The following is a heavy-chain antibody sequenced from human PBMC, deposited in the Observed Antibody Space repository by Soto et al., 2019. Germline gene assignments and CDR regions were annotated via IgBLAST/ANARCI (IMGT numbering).Heavy chain of an antibody. CDR1: GGSISSSSYY. J-gene: IGHJ6*03. CDR2: IYYSGST. CDR3: ARLGALYSSSWYRYYYYYMDV. D-gene: IGHD6-13*01. Sequence: QLQLQESGPGLVKPSETLSLICTVSGGSISSSSYYWGWIRQPPGKGLEWIGSIYYSGSTYYNPSLKSRVTISVDTSKNQFSLKLSSVTAADTAVYYCARLGALYSSSWYRYYYYYMDVWGKGTTVTVSS. V-gene: IGHV4-39*01.